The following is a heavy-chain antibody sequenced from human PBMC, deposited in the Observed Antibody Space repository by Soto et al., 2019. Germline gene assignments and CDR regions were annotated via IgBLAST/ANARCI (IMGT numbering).Heavy chain of an antibody. CDR1: GLPFSSYG. J-gene: IGHJ4*02. Sequence: GGSLRLSSTASGLPFSSYGMHWVRRAPGKGLEWVAVISYDGSNKYYADSVKGRFTISRDNSKNTLYLQMNSLRAEDTAVYYCARDHYSGYDLNYWGQGTLVTVSS. CDR2: ISYDGSNK. CDR3: ARDHYSGYDLNY. V-gene: IGHV3-30*03. D-gene: IGHD5-12*01.